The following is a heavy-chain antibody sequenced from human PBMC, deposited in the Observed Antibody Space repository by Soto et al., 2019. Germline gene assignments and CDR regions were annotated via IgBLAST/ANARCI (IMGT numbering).Heavy chain of an antibody. CDR3: ARGSGWVPFDD. D-gene: IGHD6-19*01. J-gene: IGHJ4*02. CDR2: SNPTGDIS. Sequence: QVQLVQSGADVKKPGASVRLSCKTSGYTFNTYYIHWVRQAPGQGLEWMGMSNPTGDISTYAQKFQGRVTMTRDTSTSTGYMELSSLRFDDAAVYYCARGSGWVPFDDWGQGTLVIVSS. V-gene: IGHV1-46*02. CDR1: GYTFNTYY.